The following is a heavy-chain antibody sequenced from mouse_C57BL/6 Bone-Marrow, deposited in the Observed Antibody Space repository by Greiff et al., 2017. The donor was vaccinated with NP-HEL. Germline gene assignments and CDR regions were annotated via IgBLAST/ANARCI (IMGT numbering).Heavy chain of an antibody. CDR1: GFNIKDDY. Sequence: EVQLQQSGAELVRPGASVKLSCTASGFNIKDDYMHWVKQRPEQGLEWIGWIDPENGDTEYASKFQGKATITADTSSNTAYLQLSSLTSEDTAVYYCTTNGYLGGFAYWGQGTLVTVSA. D-gene: IGHD2-3*01. J-gene: IGHJ3*01. CDR2: IDPENGDT. V-gene: IGHV14-4*01. CDR3: TTNGYLGGFAY.